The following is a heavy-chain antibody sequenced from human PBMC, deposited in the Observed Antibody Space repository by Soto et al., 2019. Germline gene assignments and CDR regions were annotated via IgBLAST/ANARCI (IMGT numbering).Heavy chain of an antibody. D-gene: IGHD3-3*01. CDR2: IYYSGST. V-gene: IGHV4-59*01. CDR3: ASLDYDFWSGSHKPYYYYMDV. J-gene: IGHJ6*03. CDR1: GGSISSYY. Sequence: SETLSLTCTVSGGSISSYYWSWLRQPQGKGLEWIGYIYYSGSTNYNPSLKSRVTISVDTSKNQFSLKLSSVTAADTAVYYCASLDYDFWSGSHKPYYYYMDVWGKGTTVTVSS.